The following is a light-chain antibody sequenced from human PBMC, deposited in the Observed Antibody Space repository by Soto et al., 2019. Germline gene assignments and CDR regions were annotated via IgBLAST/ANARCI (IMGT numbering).Light chain of an antibody. CDR3: SSYADNNNLV. CDR1: SSDVGGHNY. Sequence: QSALTKPPSASGSPGQSVTISCTGTSSDVGGHNYVSWYQQHPGKAPKVMVYEVSKRPSGIPDRFSGSKSGNTASLTVSGLQAEDEADYYCSSYADNNNLVFGTGTKLTVL. V-gene: IGLV2-8*01. J-gene: IGLJ1*01. CDR2: EVS.